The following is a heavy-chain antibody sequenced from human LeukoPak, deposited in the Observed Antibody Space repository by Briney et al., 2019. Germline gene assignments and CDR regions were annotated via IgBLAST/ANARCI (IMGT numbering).Heavy chain of an antibody. CDR3: ARLIGSSSSGYYGAFDI. J-gene: IGHJ3*02. Sequence: SETLSLTCTVSGGSISSYYWSWIRQPPGKGLEWIVYIYYSGSTNYNPSLKSRVTISVDTSKNQFSLKLSSVTAADTAVYYCARLIGSSSSGYYGAFDIWGQGTMVTVSS. CDR2: IYYSGST. V-gene: IGHV4-59*08. D-gene: IGHD3-22*01. CDR1: GGSISSYY.